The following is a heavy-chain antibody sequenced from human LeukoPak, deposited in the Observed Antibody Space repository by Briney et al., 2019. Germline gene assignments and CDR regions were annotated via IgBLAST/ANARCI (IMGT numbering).Heavy chain of an antibody. CDR2: ISSSSSYI. CDR3: ARDPTITMLVVASVSFDY. J-gene: IGHJ4*02. CDR1: GFTFSSYS. Sequence: GGSLRLSCAASGFTFSSYSMNWVRQAPGKGLEWVSSISSSSSYIYYADSVKGRFTISRDNAKNSLYLQMNSLRAEDTAVYYCARDPTITMLVVASVSFDYWGQGTLVTVSS. D-gene: IGHD3-22*01. V-gene: IGHV3-21*01.